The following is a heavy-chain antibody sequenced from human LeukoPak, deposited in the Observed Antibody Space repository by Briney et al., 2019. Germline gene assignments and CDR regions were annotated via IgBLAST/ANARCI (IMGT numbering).Heavy chain of an antibody. J-gene: IGHJ4*02. CDR2: IYSGGST. CDR1: GFTVSSNY. D-gene: IGHD3-22*01. V-gene: IGHV3-53*01. Sequence: GGSLRLSCAASGFTVSSNYMSWVRQAPGKGLEWVSVIYSGGSTYYADSVKGRFTISRDNAKNTLFLQMNSLRAEDTAVYYCARISSDSISYYDHWGQGTLVTVSS. CDR3: ARISSDSISYYDH.